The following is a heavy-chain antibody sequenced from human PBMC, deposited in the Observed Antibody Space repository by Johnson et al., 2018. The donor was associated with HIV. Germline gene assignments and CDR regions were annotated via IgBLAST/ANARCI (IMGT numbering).Heavy chain of an antibody. J-gene: IGHJ3*02. CDR2: ISSSGSTI. D-gene: IGHD3-10*01. Sequence: QVQLVESGGGLVKPGGSLRLSCAASGFTFSDYYMSWIRQAPGKGLEWVSYISSSGSTIYYADSVKGRFTISRDNSKNTLYLQMNSLRAEDTAVYYCARERDPERGSQQSGVYAFYIWGQGTMVTVSS. V-gene: IGHV3-11*04. CDR3: ARERDPERGSQQSGVYAFYI. CDR1: GFTFSDYY.